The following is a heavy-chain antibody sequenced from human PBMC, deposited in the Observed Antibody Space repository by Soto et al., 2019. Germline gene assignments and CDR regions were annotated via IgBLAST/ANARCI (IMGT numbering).Heavy chain of an antibody. J-gene: IGHJ3*02. CDR2: ILVGGST. CDR1: GFICRSYD. CDR3: AKATATGGGAFDI. Sequence: GSLRLSCAASGFICRSYDMSWVRQAPGKGLEWVSTILVGGSTHYEDSVKGRFTISRDGSKNTVYLQMNSLTAGDTAVYYCAKATATGGGAFDICGQGTMVTVSS. V-gene: IGHV3-23*01. D-gene: IGHD2-8*02.